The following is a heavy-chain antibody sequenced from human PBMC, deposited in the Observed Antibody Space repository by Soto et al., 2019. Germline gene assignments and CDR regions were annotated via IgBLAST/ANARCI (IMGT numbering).Heavy chain of an antibody. CDR3: AGHDRIAKLQNCMGL. CDR2: IFYAGTT. V-gene: IGHV4-59*01. CDR1: GGSIIGFY. Sequence: PSETLSLTCTVSGGSIIGFYWSWMRQPPGKGLEWIGYIFYAGTTLYTPSLKSRVTISVDTSKNQFSLKLSSVTAADTAVYYCAGHDRIAKLQNCMGLWGQGTMVTVSS. D-gene: IGHD2-15*01. J-gene: IGHJ3*01.